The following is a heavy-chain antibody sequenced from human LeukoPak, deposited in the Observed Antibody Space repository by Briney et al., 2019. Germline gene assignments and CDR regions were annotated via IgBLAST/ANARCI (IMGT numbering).Heavy chain of an antibody. D-gene: IGHD5-24*01. Sequence: GRSLRLSCAASGFTFSSYGMHWVRQAQGKGLEWMAVISYDGSNKYYADSVKGRFTISRDNSMNTLYLQMNSLRDEDTAVYYCAQAWRWLQLNYWGQGTLVTVSS. J-gene: IGHJ4*02. CDR1: GFTFSSYG. CDR2: ISYDGSNK. V-gene: IGHV3-30*18. CDR3: AQAWRWLQLNY.